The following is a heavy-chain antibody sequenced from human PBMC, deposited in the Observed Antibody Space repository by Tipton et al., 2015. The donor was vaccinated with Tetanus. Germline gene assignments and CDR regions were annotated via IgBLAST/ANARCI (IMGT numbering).Heavy chain of an antibody. CDR3: ARAHCSDGVCNFDF. CDR1: GYIFTNYW. J-gene: IGHJ4*02. V-gene: IGHV5-51*01. Sequence: MQLVQSGGEVKKPGESLKISCKGSGYIFTNYWIGWVRQKPGKGLEGMGIIYPGDSGTRYSPSFQGQVTISVDKSINTAYLQWSSLKASDTSMFYCARAHCSDGVCNFDFWGQGALVTVAS. CDR2: IYPGDSGT. D-gene: IGHD2-15*01.